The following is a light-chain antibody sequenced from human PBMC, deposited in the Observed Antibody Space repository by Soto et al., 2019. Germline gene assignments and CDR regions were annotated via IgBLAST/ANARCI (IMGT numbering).Light chain of an antibody. J-gene: IGKJ4*01. V-gene: IGKV3-15*01. CDR1: QSVSSN. CDR3: QQYNNWPALT. Sequence: EIVMTQSPATLSVSPGERATLSCRASQSVSSNLAWYQQKPCQAPRLLIYGASTRATGIPARFSGTGSGTEFTLTISSLKSEDFAVYYCQQYNNWPALTFGGGTKVEIK. CDR2: GAS.